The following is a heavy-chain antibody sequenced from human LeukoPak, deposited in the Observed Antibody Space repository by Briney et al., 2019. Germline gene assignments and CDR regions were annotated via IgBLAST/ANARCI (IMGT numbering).Heavy chain of an antibody. J-gene: IGHJ4*02. CDR2: ISSSSSYI. D-gene: IGHD6-13*01. V-gene: IGHV3-21*01. CDR1: GFTFSSYA. CDR3: ARDLSGNAAAGTD. Sequence: GGSLRLSCAASGFTFSSYAVSWVRQAPGKGLEWVSSISSSSSYIYYADSVKGRFTISRDNAKNSLYLQMNSLRAEDTAVYYCARDLSGNAAAGTDWGQGTLVTVSS.